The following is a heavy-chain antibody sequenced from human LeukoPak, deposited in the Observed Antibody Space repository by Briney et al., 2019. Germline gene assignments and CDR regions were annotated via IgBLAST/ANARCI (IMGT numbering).Heavy chain of an antibody. D-gene: IGHD4-17*01. V-gene: IGHV1-8*01. J-gene: IGHJ6*03. CDR2: MNPNSGNT. CDR1: GYTFTSYD. Sequence: ASVTVSCKASGYTFTSYDINWVRQATGQGLEWMGWMNPNSGNTGYAQKFQGRVTMTRNTSISTAYMELRSLRSDDTAVYYCAREDYGPYYYYMDVWDKETTVTVSS. CDR3: AREDYGPYYYYMDV.